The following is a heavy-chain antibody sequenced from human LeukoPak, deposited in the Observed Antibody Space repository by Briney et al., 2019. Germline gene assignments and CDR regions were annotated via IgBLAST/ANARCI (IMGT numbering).Heavy chain of an antibody. CDR2: FDPEDGET. V-gene: IGHV1-24*01. CDR3: ARDFGMIDASAPQYYFDY. CDR1: GYTLTELS. D-gene: IGHD3-22*01. Sequence: GASVTVSCKVSGYTLTELSMHWVRQAPGKGLEWMGGFDPEDGETIYAQKFQGRVTMTEDTSTDTAYMELSSLRSEDTAVYYCARDFGMIDASAPQYYFDYWGQGTLVTVSS. J-gene: IGHJ4*02.